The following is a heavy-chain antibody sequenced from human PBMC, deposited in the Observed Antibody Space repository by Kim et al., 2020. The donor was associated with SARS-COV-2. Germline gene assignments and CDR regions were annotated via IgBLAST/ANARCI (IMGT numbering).Heavy chain of an antibody. CDR3: ARRPGYSHNWYCFDD. Sequence: GGSLRLSCAGTGSNYAMSWVRQAPGKGLEWVSVIGADAVTTYYADSVKGRFTISRDNSKNTLSLQMHSLRAEDTAVYYCARRPGYSHNWYCFDDCGQGTL. J-gene: IGHJ4*02. CDR2: IGADAVTT. V-gene: IGHV3-23*01. D-gene: IGHD1-1*01. CDR1: GSNYA.